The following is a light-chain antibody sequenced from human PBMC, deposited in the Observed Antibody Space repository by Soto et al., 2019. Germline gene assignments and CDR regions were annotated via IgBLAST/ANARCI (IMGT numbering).Light chain of an antibody. CDR1: SSDVGGYNF. V-gene: IGLV2-8*01. CDR3: RSFAGSDKAGV. CDR2: EVS. J-gene: IGLJ3*02. Sequence: QSALTQPPSASGSPGQSVTISCTGTSSDVGGYNFVSWYQQHPGKAPKVLIYEVSQRPSGVPDRFSGSKSGNTASLTVSGLQAEDEGDYYWRSFAGSDKAGVFGGGTKLTVL.